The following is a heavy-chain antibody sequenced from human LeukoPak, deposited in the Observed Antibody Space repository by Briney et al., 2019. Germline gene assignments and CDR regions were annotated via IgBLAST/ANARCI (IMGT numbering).Heavy chain of an antibody. V-gene: IGHV3-23*01. Sequence: GGSLRLSCVASGFTFSSYAMSWVRQAPGKGLEWVSTISGSGSNTYYADSVKGRFTISRDNSKNTLYLQMNSLRAEDTAVYYCARSGWLPNDYWGQGTLVTVSS. CDR2: ISGSGSNT. CDR3: ARSGWLPNDY. CDR1: GFTFSSYA. J-gene: IGHJ4*02. D-gene: IGHD5-12*01.